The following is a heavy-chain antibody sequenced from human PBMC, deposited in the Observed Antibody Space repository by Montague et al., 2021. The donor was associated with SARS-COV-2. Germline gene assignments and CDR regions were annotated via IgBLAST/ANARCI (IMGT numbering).Heavy chain of an antibody. CDR1: GFTFSSYA. CDR2: ISYAGSNK. CDR3: VGELLLIYGMDV. Sequence: SLRLSCAASGFTFSSYAMHWVRPAPGKGLEWVAVISYAGSNKYYADSVKGRFTISRDNSKNTLYLQMNSLRAEDTAVYYCVGELLLIYGMDVWGQGTTVTVSS. V-gene: IGHV3-30*04. D-gene: IGHD3-10*01. J-gene: IGHJ6*02.